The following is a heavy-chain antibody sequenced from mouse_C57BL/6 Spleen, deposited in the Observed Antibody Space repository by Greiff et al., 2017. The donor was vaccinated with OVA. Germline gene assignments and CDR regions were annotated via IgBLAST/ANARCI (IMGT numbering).Heavy chain of an antibody. CDR3: ARLGNTVVAYDY. Sequence: QVQLQQPGAELVRPGSSVKLSCKASGYTFTSYWMHWVKQRPIQGLEWIGNIDPSASATHYNQKFKDKATLTVDKSSSTAYMHLSSLTSEDSAVYYCARLGNTVVAYDYWGKGTTLTVSS. D-gene: IGHD1-1*01. J-gene: IGHJ2*01. CDR2: IDPSASAT. CDR1: GYTFTSYW. V-gene: IGHV1-52*01.